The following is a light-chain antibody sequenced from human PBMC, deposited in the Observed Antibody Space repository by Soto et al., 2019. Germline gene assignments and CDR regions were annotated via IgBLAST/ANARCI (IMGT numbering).Light chain of an antibody. Sequence: DIQMTQSPSSLSASVGDRVTITCRARQSISNYLNWYQQKPGKVPKLLIYAASSLQSGVPSRFSGSGYGTDFTLTISSLQPEDFASYYCQQSYSTPLVTFGQGTRLEIK. V-gene: IGKV1-39*01. CDR2: AAS. CDR1: QSISNY. J-gene: IGKJ5*01. CDR3: QQSYSTPLVT.